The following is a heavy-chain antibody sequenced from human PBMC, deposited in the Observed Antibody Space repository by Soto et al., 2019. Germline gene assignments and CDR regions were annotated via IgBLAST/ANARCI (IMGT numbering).Heavy chain of an antibody. CDR2: IYYSGST. CDR1: GGSVSSGSYY. Sequence: SETLSLTCTVSGGSVSSGSYYWSWIRQPPGKGLEWIGYIYYSGSTNYNPSLKSRVTISVDTSKNQFSLKLSSVTAADTAVYYCAREPRGAAAAVQSYFDYWGQGTLVTVSS. CDR3: AREPRGAAAAVQSYFDY. D-gene: IGHD6-13*01. J-gene: IGHJ4*02. V-gene: IGHV4-61*01.